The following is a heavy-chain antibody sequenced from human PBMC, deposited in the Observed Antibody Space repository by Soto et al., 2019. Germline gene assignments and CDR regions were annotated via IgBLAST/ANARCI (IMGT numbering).Heavy chain of an antibody. CDR3: GRDCGGDCFPGTGIDY. CDR2: INHSGST. V-gene: IGHV4-34*01. CDR1: GGSFSGYY. J-gene: IGHJ4*02. D-gene: IGHD2-21*02. Sequence: SETLSLTCAVYGGSFSGYYWSWIRQPPGKGLEWIGEINHSGSTNYNPSLKSRVTISVDTSKNQFSLKLSSVTAADTAVYYCGRDCGGDCFPGTGIDYWGQGPLVTVSS.